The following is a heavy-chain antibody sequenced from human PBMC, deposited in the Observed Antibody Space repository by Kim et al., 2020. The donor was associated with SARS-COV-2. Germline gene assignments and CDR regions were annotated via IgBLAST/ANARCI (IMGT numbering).Heavy chain of an antibody. CDR3: ARDLGVTAMGTDAFDI. CDR2: IYSGGST. CDR1: GFTVSSNY. Sequence: GGSLRLSCAASGFTVSSNYMSWVRQAPGKGLEWVSVIYSGGSTYYADSVKGRFTISRDNSKNTLYLQMNSLRAEDTAVYYCARDLGVTAMGTDAFDIWGQGTMVTVSS. D-gene: IGHD2-21*02. J-gene: IGHJ3*02. V-gene: IGHV3-53*01.